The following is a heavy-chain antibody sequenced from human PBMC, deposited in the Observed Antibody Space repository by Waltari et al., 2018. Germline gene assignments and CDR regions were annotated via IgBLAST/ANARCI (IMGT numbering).Heavy chain of an antibody. V-gene: IGHV5-51*01. D-gene: IGHD1-26*01. CDR1: GYSFTSYW. CDR3: ARHMGLMVGGEYYFDY. J-gene: IGHJ4*02. Sequence: VQLVQSGAEVKTPGESLKISCKGSGYSFTSYWNGWGRQMPGKGLGWMGIIYPGDSDTRYSPSFQGQVTISADKSISTAYLQWSSLKASDTAMYYCARHMGLMVGGEYYFDYWGQGTLVTVSS. CDR2: IYPGDSDT.